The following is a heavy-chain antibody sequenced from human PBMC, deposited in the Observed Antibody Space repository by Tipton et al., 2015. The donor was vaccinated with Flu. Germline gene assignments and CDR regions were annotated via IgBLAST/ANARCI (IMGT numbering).Heavy chain of an antibody. CDR2: IYFSGTP. CDR1: GASMKKSNHY. CDR3: ATHCVGVCSHAFDI. J-gene: IGHJ3*02. D-gene: IGHD2-21*02. Sequence: TLSLTYSVSGASMKKSNHYWGWIRQPPGKGLEWIGSIYFSGTPYYSPSLESRVTISEDTSKNQFSLKLSSVTAADTAVYYCATHCVGVCSHAFDIWGQGTMVTVSS. V-gene: IGHV4-39*07.